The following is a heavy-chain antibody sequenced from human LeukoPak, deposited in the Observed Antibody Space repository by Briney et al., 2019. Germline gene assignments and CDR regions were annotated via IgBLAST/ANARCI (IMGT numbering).Heavy chain of an antibody. CDR2: IRGSRIYI. J-gene: IGHJ4*01. CDR3: AKRIAVAAVSEFDY. Sequence: GVSLLLSCVASGLTFIMYSMNWGRPAPGKGVEWVSSIRGSRIYIYYADSVKGRFTISRDNPKNSLYLQMYSLCGEYTAVYYCAKRIAVAAVSEFDYWGHGTLFFASS. CDR1: GLTFIMYS. D-gene: IGHD6-19*01. V-gene: IGHV3-21*01.